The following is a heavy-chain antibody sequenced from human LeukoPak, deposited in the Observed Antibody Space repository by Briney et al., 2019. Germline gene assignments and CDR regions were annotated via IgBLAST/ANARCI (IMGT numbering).Heavy chain of an antibody. CDR2: IFHTGST. D-gene: IGHD2-2*01. J-gene: IGHJ4*02. CDR3: AREYCTRTNCYDYFDY. Sequence: PSETLSLTCTVSGDSITNSYWTWIRQPPGKGLEYIAYIFHTGSTNYNPSLKGRATISLDTSKNQFSLKLTSVTSADTAVYYCAREYCTRTNCYDYFDYWGQRTLVTVSS. V-gene: IGHV4-59*01. CDR1: GDSITNSY.